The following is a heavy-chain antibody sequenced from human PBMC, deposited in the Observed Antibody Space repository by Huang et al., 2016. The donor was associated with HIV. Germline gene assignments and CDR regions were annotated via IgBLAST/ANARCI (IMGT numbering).Heavy chain of an antibody. CDR3: AKDGADEEWDIDY. J-gene: IGHJ4*02. V-gene: IGHV3-30*18. CDR2: ISYYGSKK. Sequence: VQLVESGGGVVQPGRSLRLACAASGFSFSTYGLHWFRQAPGKGLEWVSVISYYGSKKYYAHSVKGRFTISRDTSENKVYLQMNSLRHEDTAVYYCAKDGADEEWDIDYWGQGTLVTVSS. D-gene: IGHD1-26*01. CDR1: GFSFSTYG.